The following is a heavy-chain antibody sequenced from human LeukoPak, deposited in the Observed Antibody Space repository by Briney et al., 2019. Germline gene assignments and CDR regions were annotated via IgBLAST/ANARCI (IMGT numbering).Heavy chain of an antibody. D-gene: IGHD3-22*01. CDR1: GGSISSYY. CDR3: ARAWYYDSSGYYFGPNWFDP. V-gene: IGHV4-59*01. CDR2: IYYSGST. Sequence: PSETLSLTCTVSGGSISSYYWSWIRQPPGKGLEWIGYIYYSGSTNYNPSLKSRVTISVDTSKNQFSLKLNSVTAADTAVYYCARAWYYDSSGYYFGPNWFDPWGQGTLVTVSS. J-gene: IGHJ5*02.